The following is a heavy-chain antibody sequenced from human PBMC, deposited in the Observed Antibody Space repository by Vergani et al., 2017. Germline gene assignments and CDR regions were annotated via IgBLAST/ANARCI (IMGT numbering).Heavy chain of an antibody. J-gene: IGHJ6*03. D-gene: IGHD1-7*01. CDR3: AKDRGWNYLGTYMDV. V-gene: IGHV3-30*18. CDR1: GFTFSNFG. Sequence: QVQLVESGGGVVQPGGSLRLSCAASGFTFSNFGLHWVRQAPGKGLEWVAVISFDGSNKYYTDSVKGRFTISRDNSKNTLFLQMNSLRAEDTAVYYCAKDRGWNYLGTYMDVWGKGTTVTVSS. CDR2: ISFDGSNK.